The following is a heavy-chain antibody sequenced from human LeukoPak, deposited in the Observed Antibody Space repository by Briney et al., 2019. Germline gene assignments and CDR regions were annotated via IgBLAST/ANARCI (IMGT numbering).Heavy chain of an antibody. CDR1: GFTFSSYS. Sequence: GGSLRLSCAASGFTFSSYSMNWVRQAPGKGLEWVSSISSSSYIYYADSVKGRFTISRDNAKNSLYLQMNSLRAEDTAVYYCARLYYYDSSGYYEGYYYYYMDVWGKGTTVTVSS. D-gene: IGHD3-22*01. CDR3: ARLYYYDSSGYYEGYYYYYMDV. V-gene: IGHV3-21*01. CDR2: ISSSSYI. J-gene: IGHJ6*03.